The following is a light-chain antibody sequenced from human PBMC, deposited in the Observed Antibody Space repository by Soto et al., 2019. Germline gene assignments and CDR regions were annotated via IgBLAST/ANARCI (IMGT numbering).Light chain of an antibody. V-gene: IGLV1-47*02. CDR3: AVWDASLNGWV. J-gene: IGLJ3*02. CDR2: SIN. Sequence: QSVLTQPPSVSGTPGQRVTISCSGSSSSIGSNYVYWFQQLPGTAPKLLIYSINQRPSGVPDRFSGSKSGTSASLAISGLRSEDEADYYCAVWDASLNGWVFGGGTKVTVL. CDR1: SSSIGSNY.